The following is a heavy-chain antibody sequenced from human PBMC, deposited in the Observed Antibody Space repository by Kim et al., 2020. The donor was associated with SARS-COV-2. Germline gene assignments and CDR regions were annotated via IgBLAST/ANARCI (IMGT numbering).Heavy chain of an antibody. D-gene: IGHD1-26*01. J-gene: IGHJ4*02. CDR1: GFTFRSYG. Sequence: GGSLRLSCAASGFTFRSYGMHWVRQAPGKGLEWVALISYDGINTYYADSVKGRFTISRDNSKNTLNLQMNSLRADDTAVYYCANGGVSGSFEWWGQGTLVTVSS. CDR3: ANGGVSGSFEW. V-gene: IGHV3-30*18. CDR2: ISYDGINT.